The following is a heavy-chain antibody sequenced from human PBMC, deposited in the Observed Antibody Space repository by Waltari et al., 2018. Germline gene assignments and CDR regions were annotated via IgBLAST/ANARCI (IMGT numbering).Heavy chain of an antibody. CDR3: SKDSRRSGCNPLYYFDY. V-gene: IGHV3-30*02. D-gene: IGHD6-19*01. J-gene: IGHJ4*02. CDR2: IRDDGSNK. CDR1: GFNFSSYG. Sequence: QVQLVESGGGVVQPGGSLRLSCAASGFNFSSYGMHWVRQAPGKGLEWVAFIRDDGSNKYYADAVKGRFTISRDNSKNTLYLQMNSLRAEDTAVYYCSKDSRRSGCNPLYYFDYWGQGTLVTVSS.